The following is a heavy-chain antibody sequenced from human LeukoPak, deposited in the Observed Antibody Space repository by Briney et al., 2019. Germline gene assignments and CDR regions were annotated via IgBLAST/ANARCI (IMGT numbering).Heavy chain of an antibody. D-gene: IGHD2-21*02. CDR2: INTNTGNP. CDR1: GYTFTGYY. V-gene: IGHV7-4-1*02. CDR3: ARDRRLTAYCGGDCFETEY. J-gene: IGHJ4*02. Sequence: GASVKVSCKASGYTFTGYYMHWVRQAPGQGLEWMGWINTNTGNPTYAQGFTGRCVFSLDTSVRTAYLQISSLKDEDTAISYCARDRRLTAYCGGDCFETEYWGQGTLVTVSS.